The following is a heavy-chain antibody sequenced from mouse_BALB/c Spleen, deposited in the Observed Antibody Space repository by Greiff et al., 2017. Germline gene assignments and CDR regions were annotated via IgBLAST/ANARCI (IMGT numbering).Heavy chain of an antibody. CDR2: ISYSGST. CDR3: ARCPPYYYGSSYVMDY. J-gene: IGHJ4*01. V-gene: IGHV3-2*02. D-gene: IGHD1-1*01. Sequence: VQLKESGPGLVKPSQSLSLTCTVTGYSITSDYAWNWIRQFPGNKLEWMGYISYSGSTSYNPSLKSRISITRDTSKNQFFLQLNSVTTEDTATYYCARCPPYYYGSSYVMDYWGQGTSVTVSS. CDR1: GYSITSDYA.